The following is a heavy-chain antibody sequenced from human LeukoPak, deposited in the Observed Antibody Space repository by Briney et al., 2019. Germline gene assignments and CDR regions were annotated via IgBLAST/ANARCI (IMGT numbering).Heavy chain of an antibody. CDR1: GGSISSYY. Sequence: SETLSLTRTVSGGSISSYYWSWIRQPPGKGLEWIGYIYYSGSTNYNPSLKSRVTISVDTSKNQFSLKLSSVTAADTAVYYCASGVLTVTLFDYWGQGTLVTVSS. J-gene: IGHJ4*02. V-gene: IGHV4-59*01. CDR2: IYYSGST. D-gene: IGHD4-11*01. CDR3: ASGVLTVTLFDY.